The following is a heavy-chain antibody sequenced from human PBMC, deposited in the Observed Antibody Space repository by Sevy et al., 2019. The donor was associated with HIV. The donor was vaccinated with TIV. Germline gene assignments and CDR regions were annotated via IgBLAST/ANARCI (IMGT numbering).Heavy chain of an antibody. CDR3: ARDDPTWNYYYYYGMDV. V-gene: IGHV3-30-3*01. CDR2: ISYDGSNK. Sequence: GGSLRLSCAASGFTFSSYAMHWVRQAPGKGLEWVAVISYDGSNKYYADSVKGRFTISRDNSKNTLYLQMNSLRAEDTAVYYCARDDPTWNYYYYYGMDVWGQGTTATVSS. CDR1: GFTFSSYA. J-gene: IGHJ6*02. D-gene: IGHD1-1*01.